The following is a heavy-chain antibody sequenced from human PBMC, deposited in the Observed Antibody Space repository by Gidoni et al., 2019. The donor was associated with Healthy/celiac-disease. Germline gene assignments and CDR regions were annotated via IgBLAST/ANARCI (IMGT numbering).Heavy chain of an antibody. CDR3: AKDRTVRYYYYGMDV. D-gene: IGHD4-17*01. Sequence: QVQLVESGGGVVQPGRSLRLSCAASGFTFSSYGMHWVRQAPGTGLEWVAVISYDGSNKYYADSVKGRFTISRDNSKNTLYLQMNSLRAEDTAVYYCAKDRTVRYYYYGMDVWGQGTTVTVSS. CDR1: GFTFSSYG. J-gene: IGHJ6*02. CDR2: ISYDGSNK. V-gene: IGHV3-30*18.